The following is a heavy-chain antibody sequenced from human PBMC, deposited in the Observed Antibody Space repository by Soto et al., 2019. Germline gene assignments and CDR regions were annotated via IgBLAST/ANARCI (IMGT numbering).Heavy chain of an antibody. V-gene: IGHV3-30-3*01. CDR3: ARSRHGSGSYTHFYYGLDV. J-gene: IGHJ6*02. CDR2: ISFDGSTE. D-gene: IGHD3-10*01. Sequence: QVQLVESGGGVVQPGRCLRLSCAASGFTFISYAMHWVRQAPGKGLEWVAVISFDGSTEYYADSVKGRFTISRDNSKNTVYLQMNSLRSEDTAVYYCARSRHGSGSYTHFYYGLDVWGQGTTFTVSS. CDR1: GFTFISYA.